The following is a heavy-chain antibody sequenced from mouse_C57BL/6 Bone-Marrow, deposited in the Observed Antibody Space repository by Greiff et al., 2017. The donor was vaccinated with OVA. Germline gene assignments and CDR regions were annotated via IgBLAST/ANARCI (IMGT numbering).Heavy chain of an antibody. CDR2: IYPGSGST. V-gene: IGHV1-55*01. CDR3: AREDYYYGSSWAWFAY. Sequence: QVQLQQPGAELVKPGASVKMSCKASGYTFTSYWITWVKQGPGQGLEWIGDIYPGSGSTNYNEKFKSKATLTVDTSSSTAYMQLSSLTSEDSAVYYWAREDYYYGSSWAWFAYWGQGTLVTVSA. D-gene: IGHD1-1*01. J-gene: IGHJ3*01. CDR1: GYTFTSYW.